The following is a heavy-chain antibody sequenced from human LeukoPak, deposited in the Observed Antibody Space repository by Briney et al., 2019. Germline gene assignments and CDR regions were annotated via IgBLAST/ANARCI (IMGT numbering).Heavy chain of an antibody. V-gene: IGHV3-23*01. D-gene: IGHD1-26*01. CDR3: VKLVADTTNNHFDC. J-gene: IGHJ4*02. CDR1: GFTFSSYA. Sequence: GSLRLSCTPSGFTFSSYAMSWVRQAPGKGLEWVSTITGGGGTSYYADSVKGRFTISRDNSKNMLYLQMSSLRAEDTAVYYCVKLVADTTNNHFDCWGQGALVTVSS. CDR2: ITGGGGTS.